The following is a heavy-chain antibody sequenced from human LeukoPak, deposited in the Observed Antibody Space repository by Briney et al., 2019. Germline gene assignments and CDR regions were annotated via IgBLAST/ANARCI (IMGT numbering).Heavy chain of an antibody. D-gene: IGHD3-10*01. CDR1: GYTFTSYY. Sequence: ASVKVSCKASGYTFTSYYMHWVRQAPGQGLEWMGIINPSGGSTIYAQKFQGRVTMTEDTSTDTAYMELSSLRSEDTAVYYCATVGRLLWFGELIGLPDYWGQGTLVTVSS. CDR3: ATVGRLLWFGELIGLPDY. V-gene: IGHV1-46*01. J-gene: IGHJ4*02. CDR2: INPSGGST.